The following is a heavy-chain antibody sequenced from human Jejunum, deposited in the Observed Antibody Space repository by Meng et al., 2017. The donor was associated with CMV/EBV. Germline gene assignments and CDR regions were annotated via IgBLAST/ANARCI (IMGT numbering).Heavy chain of an antibody. J-gene: IGHJ4*01. Sequence: TCTVSGASISSSDYYWGWIRQPPGKGLEYIGSLYYSVSTYSNPSLKSRVTISSDTSKKEFYLKLRSVTAADTAMYYCARGNWNYYFDIWGHGTLVTVSS. CDR3: ARGNWNYYFDI. CDR1: GASISSSDYY. V-gene: IGHV4-39*07. CDR2: LYYSVST. D-gene: IGHD1-7*01.